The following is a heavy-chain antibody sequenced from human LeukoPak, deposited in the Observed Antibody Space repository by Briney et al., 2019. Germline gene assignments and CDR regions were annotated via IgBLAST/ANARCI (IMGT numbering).Heavy chain of an antibody. CDR2: INSDGSST. CDR1: GFTFSSYW. D-gene: IGHD6-19*01. V-gene: IGHV3-74*01. Sequence: GGSLRLSCAASGFTFSSYWMHWVRQAPGKGLVWVSRINSDGSSTSYADSVKGRFTISRDNAKNTLYLQMNSLRAEDMAVYYCARDSYSSGAHFDYWGQGTLVTVSS. J-gene: IGHJ4*02. CDR3: ARDSYSSGAHFDY.